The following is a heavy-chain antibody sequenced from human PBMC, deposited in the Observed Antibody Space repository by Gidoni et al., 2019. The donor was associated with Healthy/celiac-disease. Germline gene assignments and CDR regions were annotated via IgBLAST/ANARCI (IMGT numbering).Heavy chain of an antibody. CDR2: IIPIFGTA. Sequence: VKVSCKASGGTFSSYAISWVRQAPGQGLEWMGGIIPIFGTANYAQKFQGRVTITADKSTSTAYMELSSLRSEDTAVYYCARENDFWSGYFKGWFDPWGQGTLVTVSS. V-gene: IGHV1-69*13. D-gene: IGHD3-3*01. CDR3: ARENDFWSGYFKGWFDP. J-gene: IGHJ5*02. CDR1: GGTFSSYA.